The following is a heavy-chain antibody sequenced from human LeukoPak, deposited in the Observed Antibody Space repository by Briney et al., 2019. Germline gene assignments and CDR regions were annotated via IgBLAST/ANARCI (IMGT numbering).Heavy chain of an antibody. CDR2: IYTSGST. CDR1: GGSISSYY. D-gene: IGHD3-10*01. J-gene: IGHJ4*02. CDR3: ARGGYYGSGSQYYFDY. V-gene: IGHV4-4*07. Sequence: SETLSLTCTVSGGSISSYYWSWIRQPAGKGLEWIGRIYTSGSTNYNPSLKSRVTMSVDTSKNQFSLKLSSVTAADTAVYYCARGGYYGSGSQYYFDYWGQGTLVTVSS.